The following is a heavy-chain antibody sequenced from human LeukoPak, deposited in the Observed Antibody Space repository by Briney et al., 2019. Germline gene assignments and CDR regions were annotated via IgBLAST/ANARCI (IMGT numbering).Heavy chain of an antibody. J-gene: IGHJ4*02. Sequence: ASVKVSCKASGYTFTSYYMHWVRQAPGQGLEWMGGIIPIFHTANYAQKFQDRVTITAGESTRTVYMELSSLRSEDTAVYYCARDQNYDSSGDYYWGQGTLVTVSS. CDR2: IIPIFHTA. CDR1: GYTFTSYY. V-gene: IGHV1-69*13. D-gene: IGHD3-22*01. CDR3: ARDQNYDSSGDYY.